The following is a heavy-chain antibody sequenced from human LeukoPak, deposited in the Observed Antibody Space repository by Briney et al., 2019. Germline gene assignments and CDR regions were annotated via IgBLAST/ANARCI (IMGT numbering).Heavy chain of an antibody. V-gene: IGHV3-23*01. CDR3: AKSFRYRYGDCLED. CDR2: ISDSGDST. D-gene: IGHD2-21*02. J-gene: IGHJ4*02. Sequence: GGSLRLSCTASAFTLNNYGMNWVRQAPGKGLEWVSAISDSGDSTYYADSMKGRFTISRDSSKNTVSLQMSSLRAEDTAVYYCAKSFRYRYGDCLEDWGQGTLVTVSS. CDR1: AFTLNNYG.